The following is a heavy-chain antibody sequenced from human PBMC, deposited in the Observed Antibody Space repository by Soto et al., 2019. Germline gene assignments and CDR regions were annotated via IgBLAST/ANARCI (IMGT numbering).Heavy chain of an antibody. V-gene: IGHV3-11*01. CDR3: ASKQLVLGDGFDI. CDR1: GFTLSDYY. D-gene: IGHD2-15*01. CDR2: ISSSGSTI. Sequence: QVQLVESGGGLVKPGGSLRLSCAASGFTLSDYYMSWIRQAPGKGLEWISYISSSGSTIYYADSVKGRFTISRYNAKNSLYLKMNSLRAEDTAVYYCASKQLVLGDGFDIWGQGTMVTVSS. J-gene: IGHJ3*02.